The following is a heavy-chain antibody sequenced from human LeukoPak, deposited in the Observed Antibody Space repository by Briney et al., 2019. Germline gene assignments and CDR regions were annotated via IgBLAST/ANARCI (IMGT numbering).Heavy chain of an antibody. CDR1: GGSISSYY. J-gene: IGHJ6*02. D-gene: IGHD4-17*01. V-gene: IGHV4-59*08. CDR3: ARHGHTVTRKPPYYYYGMDV. Sequence: SETRSLTCTVSGGSISSYYWSWIRQPPGKGLEWIGYIYYSGSTNYNPSLKSRVTISVDTSKNQFSLKLSSVTAEDTAVYYCARHGHTVTRKPPYYYYGMDVWGQGTTVTVSS. CDR2: IYYSGST.